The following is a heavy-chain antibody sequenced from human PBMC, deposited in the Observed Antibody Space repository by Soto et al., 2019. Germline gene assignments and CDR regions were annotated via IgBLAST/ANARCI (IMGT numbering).Heavy chain of an antibody. CDR3: AKGTSNYPYYYYYGMDV. D-gene: IGHD4-4*01. CDR1: GFTFSSYA. Sequence: FLRLSCAASGFTFSSYAMSWVRQAPGKGLEWVSAISGSGGSTYYADSVKGRFTISRDNSKNTLYLQMDSLRAEDTAVYYCAKGTSNYPYYYYYGMDVWGQGTTVTVSS. V-gene: IGHV3-23*01. J-gene: IGHJ6*02. CDR2: ISGSGGST.